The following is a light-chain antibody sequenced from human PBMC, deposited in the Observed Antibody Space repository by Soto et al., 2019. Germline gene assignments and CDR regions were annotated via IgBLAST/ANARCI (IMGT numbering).Light chain of an antibody. Sequence: EIVMTQSPATLSLSPGERATLSCRASQSGSGNLAWYQQKPGQAPRLLIDGASTRATGIPARFSGSGSGTEFTLTISSLQSEDFSVYSCQQYNNWPRTFGQGTKVEIK. CDR2: GAS. J-gene: IGKJ1*01. CDR1: QSGSGN. CDR3: QQYNNWPRT. V-gene: IGKV3-15*01.